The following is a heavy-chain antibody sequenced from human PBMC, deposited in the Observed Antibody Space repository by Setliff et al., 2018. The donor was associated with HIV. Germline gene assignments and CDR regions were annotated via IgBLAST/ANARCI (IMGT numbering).Heavy chain of an antibody. CDR3: VRGVQSPPHYSYYYMDV. Sequence: GASVKVSCKGSGGTFSSYAISWVRQAPGQGLEWMGGIIPIFGPTNYAQKFQGRLQITADESTSTAYMELSSLRFDDTAMYYCVRGVQSPPHYSYYYMDVWGEGTTVTVSS. V-gene: IGHV1-69*13. CDR2: IIPIFGPT. CDR1: GGTFSSYA. D-gene: IGHD3-3*01. J-gene: IGHJ6*03.